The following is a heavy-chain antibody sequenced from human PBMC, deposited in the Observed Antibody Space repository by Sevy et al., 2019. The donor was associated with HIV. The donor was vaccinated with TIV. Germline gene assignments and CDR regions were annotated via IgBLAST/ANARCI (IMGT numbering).Heavy chain of an antibody. Sequence: GGSLRLSCIASGFNFNSHWMIWVRQAPGKGLEWVANINQDGSEKYYVDSVKGRFTISRDNAKNSLYLQMNSLRGEDTAIYYCARGNDGWDYWGHGTLVTVSS. J-gene: IGHJ4*01. CDR3: ARGNDGWDY. CDR1: GFNFNSHW. CDR2: INQDGSEK. D-gene: IGHD6-19*01. V-gene: IGHV3-7*01.